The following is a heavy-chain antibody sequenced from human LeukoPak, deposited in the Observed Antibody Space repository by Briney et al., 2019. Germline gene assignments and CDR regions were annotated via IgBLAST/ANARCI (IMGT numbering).Heavy chain of an antibody. D-gene: IGHD4-17*01. CDR1: GFTFDDYG. CDR3: ARELYAYGDYSMDY. J-gene: IGHJ4*02. V-gene: IGHV3-20*04. CDR2: INWNGGST. Sequence: RPGGSLRLSCATSGFTFDDYGMSWVRQAPGKGLEWVSGINWNGGSTGYADSVKGRFTISRDNSKNTLYLQMNSLRAEDTAVYYCARELYAYGDYSMDYWGQGTLVTVSS.